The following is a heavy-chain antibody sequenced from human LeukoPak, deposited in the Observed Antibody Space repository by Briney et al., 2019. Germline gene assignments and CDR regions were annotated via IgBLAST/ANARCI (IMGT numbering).Heavy chain of an antibody. V-gene: IGHV3-30*04. D-gene: IGHD4-17*01. J-gene: IGHJ4*02. Sequence: GGSLRLSCAASGFNFRDSAMHWFRQPPGKGLEGVAVSSYDGTNKYYADSVNGRFTISRDNSKNTLFLQMNNLRLEDTAVYYCAADYGDYVSPSDWGQGSLVIVSS. CDR2: SSYDGTNK. CDR1: GFNFRDSA. CDR3: AADYGDYVSPSD.